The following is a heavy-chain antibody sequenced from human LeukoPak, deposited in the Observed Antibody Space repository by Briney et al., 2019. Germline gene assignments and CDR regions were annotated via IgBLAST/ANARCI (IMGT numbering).Heavy chain of an antibody. CDR2: IIPIFGTA. CDR1: GGTFSSYA. Sequence: ASVKVSCKASGGTFSSYAISWVRQAPGQGLEWMGGIIPIFGTANYAQKFQGRVTITTDESTSTAYMELRSLRSDDTAVYYCARGGGSYSFDYWGQGTLVTVSS. CDR3: ARGGGSYSFDY. D-gene: IGHD1-26*01. J-gene: IGHJ4*02. V-gene: IGHV1-69*05.